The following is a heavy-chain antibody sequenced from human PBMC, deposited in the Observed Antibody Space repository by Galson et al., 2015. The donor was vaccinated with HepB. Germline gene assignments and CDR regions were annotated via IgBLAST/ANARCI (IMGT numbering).Heavy chain of an antibody. CDR3: ARFPSAARRAYYLDY. CDR1: GGSFSGYY. D-gene: IGHD6-6*01. CDR2: INHSGST. V-gene: IGHV4-34*01. J-gene: IGHJ4*02. Sequence: ETLSLTCAVYGGSFSGYYWSWLRQPPGKGLEWIGEINHSGSTNYNPSLKSRVTISVDTSKNQFSLKLSSVTAADTAVYYCARFPSAARRAYYLDYWGQGTLVTVSS.